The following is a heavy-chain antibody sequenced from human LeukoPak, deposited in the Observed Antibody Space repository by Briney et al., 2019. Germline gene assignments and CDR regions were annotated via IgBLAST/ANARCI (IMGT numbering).Heavy chain of an antibody. D-gene: IGHD3-22*01. J-gene: IGHJ4*02. V-gene: IGHV1-8*01. CDR1: GYTFTSYD. Sequence: ASVKVSCKASGYTFTSYDINWVRQATGQVREWMGWMNPNSGNTGYAQKFQGRVTMTRNTSISTAYMELSSLRAEDTAVYYCARVKSYYDSSGLDYWGQGTLVTVSS. CDR2: MNPNSGNT. CDR3: ARVKSYYDSSGLDY.